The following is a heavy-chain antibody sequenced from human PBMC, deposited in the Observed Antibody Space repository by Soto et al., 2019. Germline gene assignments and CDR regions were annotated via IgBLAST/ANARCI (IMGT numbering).Heavy chain of an antibody. CDR1: GGSISSYY. CDR3: ARRSDCSSTSCYVDY. V-gene: IGHV4-59*12. D-gene: IGHD2-2*01. Sequence: SETLSLTCTVSGGSISSYYWSWIRQPPGKGLEWIGYIYYSGSTYYNPSLKSRVTISVDTSKNQFSLKLSSVTAADTAVYYCARRSDCSSTSCYVDYWGQGTLVNVSS. J-gene: IGHJ4*02. CDR2: IYYSGST.